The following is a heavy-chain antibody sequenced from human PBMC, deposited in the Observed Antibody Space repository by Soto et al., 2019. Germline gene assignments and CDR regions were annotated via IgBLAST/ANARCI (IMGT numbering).Heavy chain of an antibody. D-gene: IGHD6-19*01. J-gene: IGHJ6*02. CDR1: GFTFSSYA. CDR2: ISGSGGST. Sequence: GGSLRLSCAASGFTFSSYAMSWVRQAPGKGLEWVSAISGSGGSTYYAHSVKGRFTISRDNSKNTMYLQMNSLRAEDTAVYYCANAVYGFAAVAGTHREYYYGMDVWGQGTTVTVSS. V-gene: IGHV3-23*01. CDR3: ANAVYGFAAVAGTHREYYYGMDV.